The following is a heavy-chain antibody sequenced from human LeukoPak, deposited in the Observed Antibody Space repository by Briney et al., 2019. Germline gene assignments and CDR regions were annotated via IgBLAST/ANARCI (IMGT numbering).Heavy chain of an antibody. V-gene: IGHV3-23*01. CDR3: AKAGRAYCGGDCYSGTWLGLFNMDV. CDR1: GFTFSSYA. Sequence: PGGSLRLSCAASGFTFSSYAMSWVRQAPGKGLEWVSAISGSGGSTYYADSVKGRFTISRDNSKNTLYLQMNSLRAEDTAVYYCAKAGRAYCGGDCYSGTWLGLFNMDVWGQGTTVTVSS. CDR2: ISGSGGST. J-gene: IGHJ6*02. D-gene: IGHD2-21*02.